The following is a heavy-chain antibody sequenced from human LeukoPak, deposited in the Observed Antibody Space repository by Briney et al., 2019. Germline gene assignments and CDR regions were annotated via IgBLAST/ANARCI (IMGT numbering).Heavy chain of an antibody. D-gene: IGHD5-24*01. V-gene: IGHV4-59*01. CDR1: GVSISSYY. Sequence: SETLSLTCTASGVSISSYYWSWIRQPPEKGLEWIANIYYSGSTNYNPSLKSRVTISAHTTNNQFSLKLSSVTAADTAVYYCASSRDGYNPDWGQGTLVTVSS. CDR3: ASSRDGYNPD. J-gene: IGHJ4*02. CDR2: IYYSGST.